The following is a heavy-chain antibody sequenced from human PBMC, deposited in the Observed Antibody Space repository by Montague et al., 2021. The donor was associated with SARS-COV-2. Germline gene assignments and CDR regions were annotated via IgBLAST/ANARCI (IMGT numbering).Heavy chain of an antibody. Sequence: SLRLSCAASGFTFSSYAMHWVRQAPGKGLEWVAVISYDGSNKYYADSVKGRFTISRDNSKNTLYLQMNSLRAEDTAVYYCARDRRYYDSNVYPGVAYNWFDPWGQGTLVTVSS. D-gene: IGHD3-22*01. CDR2: ISYDGSNK. V-gene: IGHV3-30-3*01. CDR3: ARDRRYYDSNVYPGVAYNWFDP. J-gene: IGHJ5*02. CDR1: GFTFSSYA.